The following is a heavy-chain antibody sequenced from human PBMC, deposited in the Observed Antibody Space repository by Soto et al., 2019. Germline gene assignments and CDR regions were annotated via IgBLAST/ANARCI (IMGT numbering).Heavy chain of an antibody. Sequence: PSETLSLTCSVSGGPIRSYYLSWVRQAPGKGLEWIAYIAYTGITGYNPSLRSRVTISGDTSQNVFSLKMTSVTAADTAVYYCAREGFSGYEALDYWGQGILVTVSS. J-gene: IGHJ4*02. D-gene: IGHD5-12*01. CDR1: GGPIRSYY. CDR3: AREGFSGYEALDY. CDR2: IAYTGIT. V-gene: IGHV4-59*01.